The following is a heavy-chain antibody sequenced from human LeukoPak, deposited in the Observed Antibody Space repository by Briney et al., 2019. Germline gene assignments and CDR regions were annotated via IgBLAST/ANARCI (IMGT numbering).Heavy chain of an antibody. D-gene: IGHD1-1*01. CDR2: VSYDGSNK. Sequence: TGGSLRLSCAASGFTFSSYGMHWVRQAPGKGLEWVAVVSYDGSNKYYADSVKGRFTISRDNSENTLSLQMSSLRAEDTAVYYCAKAETMTQRGYFDYWGQGTLVTVSS. CDR1: GFTFSSYG. V-gene: IGHV3-30*18. CDR3: AKAETMTQRGYFDY. J-gene: IGHJ4*02.